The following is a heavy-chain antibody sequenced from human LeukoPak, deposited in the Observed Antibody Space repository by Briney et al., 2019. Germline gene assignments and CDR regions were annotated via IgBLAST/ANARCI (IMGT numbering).Heavy chain of an antibody. J-gene: IGHJ5*02. CDR1: GGSFSGYY. Sequence: SETLSLTCAVYGGSFSGYYWSWLRQPPGKGLEWIGEINHSGSTNYNPSLKSRVTISVDTSKNQFSLKLSSVTAADTAVYYCASTGGYDFWSGYPLNWFDPWGQGTLVTVSS. D-gene: IGHD3-3*01. V-gene: IGHV4-34*01. CDR3: ASTGGYDFWSGYPLNWFDP. CDR2: INHSGST.